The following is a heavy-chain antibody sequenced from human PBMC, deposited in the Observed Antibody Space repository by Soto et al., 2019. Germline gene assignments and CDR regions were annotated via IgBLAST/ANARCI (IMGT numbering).Heavy chain of an antibody. D-gene: IGHD2-2*01. V-gene: IGHV1-8*01. CDR2: MNPNSGNT. Sequence: QVQLVQSGAEVKKPGASVKVSCKASGYTFTSYDINWVRQATGQGLEWMGWMNPNSGNTGYAQKFQGRVTMTRNTSIRTAYLELSSLRSEDTAVYYCARDYCISTSCYSSHYGMDVWGQGTTVTVSS. CDR3: ARDYCISTSCYSSHYGMDV. CDR1: GYTFTSYD. J-gene: IGHJ6*02.